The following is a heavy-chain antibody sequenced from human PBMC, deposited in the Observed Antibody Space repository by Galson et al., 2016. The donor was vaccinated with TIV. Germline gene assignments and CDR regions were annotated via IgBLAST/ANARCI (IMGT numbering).Heavy chain of an antibody. V-gene: IGHV1-69*05. CDR3: ARVGDTLTAYHLYFHY. CDR1: GGSFSNYP. D-gene: IGHD3-9*01. CDR2: ITPIFHTP. Sequence: SVKVSCKASGGSFSNYPISWVRQAPGQGLEWMGGITPIFHTPKYAQHFQGRVTISTDASTSIAYMELTGLRSEDTAVYYCARVGDTLTAYHLYFHYWGQGTLVTVSS. J-gene: IGHJ1*01.